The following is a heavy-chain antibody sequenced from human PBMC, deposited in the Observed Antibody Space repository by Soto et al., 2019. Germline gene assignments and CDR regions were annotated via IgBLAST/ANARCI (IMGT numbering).Heavy chain of an antibody. J-gene: IGHJ4*01. Sequence: QLQESGSGLVKPSQTLVLTCTVSGDSISRDGSSWSWLRQPPGKGLEWIGYIYHRGATSYNPSIKSRVTTSVEKSKNQLSLSLASLTAADTAVYYCTRARSYYFDSWGHGTLVTVSS. CDR3: TRARSYYFDS. CDR2: IYHRGAT. CDR1: GDSISRDGSS. V-gene: IGHV4-30-2*01.